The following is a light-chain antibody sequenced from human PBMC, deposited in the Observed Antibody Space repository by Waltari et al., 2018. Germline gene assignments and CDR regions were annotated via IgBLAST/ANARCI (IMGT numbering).Light chain of an antibody. Sequence: QSVLTPPPSASGTPGLRATISCSGIRSNLGHNYVHWYQQLPGTAPKLLIYRNNQRPSGVPDRFSGSKSGTSASLAISGLRSEDEADYYCAAWDDSLSGRVFGGGTKVTVL. V-gene: IGLV1-47*01. CDR2: RNN. J-gene: IGLJ3*02. CDR1: RSNLGHNY. CDR3: AAWDDSLSGRV.